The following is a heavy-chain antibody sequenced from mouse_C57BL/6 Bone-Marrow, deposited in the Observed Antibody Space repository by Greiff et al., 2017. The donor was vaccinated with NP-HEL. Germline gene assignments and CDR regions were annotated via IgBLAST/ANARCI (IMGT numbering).Heavy chain of an antibody. D-gene: IGHD4-1*01. CDR1: GFSLSTFGMG. J-gene: IGHJ3*01. V-gene: IGHV8-8*01. CDR3: ARIGDWDWFAY. Sequence: QVTLKESGPGILQPSQTLCLTCSFSGFSLSTFGMGVGWIRQPSGKGLEWLAHIWWDDDKYYNPALKSRLTISKDTTKNQVFLKITNMDTADTATYNCARIGDWDWFAYWGQGTLVTVSA. CDR2: IWWDDDK.